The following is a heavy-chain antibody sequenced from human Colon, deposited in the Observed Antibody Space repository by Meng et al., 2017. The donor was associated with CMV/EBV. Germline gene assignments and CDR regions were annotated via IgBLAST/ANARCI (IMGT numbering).Heavy chain of an antibody. V-gene: IGHV4-34*01. CDR2: INHSGST. Sequence: SETLSLTCAVYGGSFSGYYWSWIRQPPGKGLEWIGEINHSGSTNYNPSLKSRVTISVDTSKNQFSLKLSSVTAADTAVYSCARVLLWFGEFIDYWGQGTLVTVSS. D-gene: IGHD3-10*01. CDR3: ARVLLWFGEFIDY. J-gene: IGHJ4*02. CDR1: GGSFSGYY.